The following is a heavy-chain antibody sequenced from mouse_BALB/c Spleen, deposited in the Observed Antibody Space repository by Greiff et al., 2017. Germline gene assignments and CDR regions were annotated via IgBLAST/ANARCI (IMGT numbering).Heavy chain of an antibody. J-gene: IGHJ3*01. CDR1: GFSLTSYG. Sequence: VKLVESGPGLVQPSQSLSITCTVSGFSLTSYGVHWVRQSPGKGLEWLGVIWSGGSTDYNAAFISRLSISKDNSKSQVFFKMNSLQANDTAIYYCARKFYYGYGFAYWGQGTLVTVSA. D-gene: IGHD1-2*01. V-gene: IGHV2-2*02. CDR2: IWSGGST. CDR3: ARKFYYGYGFAY.